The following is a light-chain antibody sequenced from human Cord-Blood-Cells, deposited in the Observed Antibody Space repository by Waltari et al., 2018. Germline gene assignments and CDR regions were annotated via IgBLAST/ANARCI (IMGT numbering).Light chain of an antibody. V-gene: IGKV4-1*01. CDR2: WAS. J-gene: IGKJ2*01. CDR1: QSVLYSSNNKNY. CDR3: RQYYSTPPT. Sequence: DIVMTQSPDSLAVSLGERATINCKSSQSVLYSSNNKNYLAWYQQKPGQPPQLLIYWASTRQSGVPDRVSGSGAGTDFTLTISSLQAEDVAVYYCRQYYSTPPTFGQGTKLEIK.